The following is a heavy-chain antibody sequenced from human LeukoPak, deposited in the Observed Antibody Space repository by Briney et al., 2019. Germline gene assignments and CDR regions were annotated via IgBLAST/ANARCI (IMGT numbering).Heavy chain of an antibody. Sequence: SETLSLTCTVSGGSISSHYWSWIRQPPGKGLEWIGYIYYSGSTNYNPTLKSRVTISVDTSKNQFSLKLSSVTAADTAVYYCARVGQQLVLDYWGQGTLVTVSS. V-gene: IGHV4-59*11. CDR3: ARVGQQLVLDY. CDR1: GGSISSHY. J-gene: IGHJ4*02. CDR2: IYYSGST. D-gene: IGHD6-13*01.